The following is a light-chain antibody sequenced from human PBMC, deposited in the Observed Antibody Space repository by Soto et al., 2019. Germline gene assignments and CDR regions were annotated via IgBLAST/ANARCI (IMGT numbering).Light chain of an antibody. CDR2: AAS. Sequence: DIQMTQSPSSLSASIGARVTITCRASQGISSYLNWYQQKPGKVPKLLIYAASTLQSEFPSRFSGSGSGTDFTLTISSLQPEDVATYYCQKYDSAPFTFGPGTKVDIK. J-gene: IGKJ3*01. CDR1: QGISSY. V-gene: IGKV1-27*01. CDR3: QKYDSAPFT.